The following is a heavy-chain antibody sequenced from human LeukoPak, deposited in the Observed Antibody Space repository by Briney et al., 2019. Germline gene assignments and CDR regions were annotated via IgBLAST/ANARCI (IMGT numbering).Heavy chain of an antibody. CDR2: IWYDGSNN. V-gene: IGHV3-33*01. CDR3: ARALRYFDWLLPYYYYGMDV. D-gene: IGHD3-9*01. CDR1: GFTFSSYG. Sequence: GRSLKLSCAASGFTFSSYGMHWVRQAPGKGLEWVAVIWYDGSNNYYADSVKGRFTISRDNSKNTLYLQMNSLRAEDTAVYYCARALRYFDWLLPYYYYGMDVWGQGTTVTVSS. J-gene: IGHJ6*02.